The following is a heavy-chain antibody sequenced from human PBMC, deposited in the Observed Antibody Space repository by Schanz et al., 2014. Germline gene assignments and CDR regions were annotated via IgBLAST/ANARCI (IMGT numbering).Heavy chain of an antibody. CDR3: ARVLGGDEGLDQ. V-gene: IGHV3-48*03. Sequence: HLVESGGGLIQPGGSLRLSCAVSGFSFSSYSMSWVRQAPGKGLEWIAYISSGGTTIYYADSVKGRFTISRDNPKNSLCLQMNSLRAEDTALYYCARVLGGDEGLDQWGQGTLVTVSS. CDR1: GFSFSSYS. D-gene: IGHD4-17*01. CDR2: ISSGGTTI. J-gene: IGHJ4*02.